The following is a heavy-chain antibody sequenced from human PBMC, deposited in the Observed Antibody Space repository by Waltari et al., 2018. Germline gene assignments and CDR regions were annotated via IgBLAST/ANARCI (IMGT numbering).Heavy chain of an antibody. CDR2: IYYTGSS. J-gene: IGHJ4*02. Sequence: QVHLQESGPGLVRPSETLSLTCAVSGDSVGGGNYYWTWIRQSPGKELAWIGYIYYTGSSRYNPSLSSRVSSSLDKSRNQFSLNLTSVTAADTAVYYCAGDIIEGEYSYGLDSWGQGTRVTVSS. D-gene: IGHD5-18*01. CDR3: AGDIIEGEYSYGLDS. CDR1: GDSVGGGNYY. V-gene: IGHV4-61*01.